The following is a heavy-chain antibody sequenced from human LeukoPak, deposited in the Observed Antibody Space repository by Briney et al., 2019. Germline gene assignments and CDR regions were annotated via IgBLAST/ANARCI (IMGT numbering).Heavy chain of an antibody. CDR1: GGSISSYY. V-gene: IGHV4-4*07. CDR2: IYTSGST. D-gene: IGHD3-22*01. CDR3: ARDNYYYDSSGYPLDY. J-gene: IGHJ4*02. Sequence: SETLSLTCTVSGGSISSYYWSWIRQPAGKGLEWIGRIYTSGSTNYNPSLKSRVTMSVDTSKNQFSPKLSSVTAADTAVYYCARDNYYYDSSGYPLDYWGQGTLVTVSS.